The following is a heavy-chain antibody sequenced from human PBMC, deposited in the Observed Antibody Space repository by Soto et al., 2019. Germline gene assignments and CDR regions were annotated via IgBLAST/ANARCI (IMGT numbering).Heavy chain of an antibody. CDR2: ISGSGGST. V-gene: IGHV3-23*01. Sequence: GGSLRLSCAASGFTFSSYAMSWVRQAPGKGLEWVSAISGSGGSTYYADSVKGRFTISRDNSKNTLYLQMNSLRAEDTAVYYCARDMLHTELFLGDYYYYGMDVWGQGTTVTVSS. CDR3: ARDMLHTELFLGDYYYYGMDV. CDR1: GFTFSSYA. D-gene: IGHD3-3*01. J-gene: IGHJ6*02.